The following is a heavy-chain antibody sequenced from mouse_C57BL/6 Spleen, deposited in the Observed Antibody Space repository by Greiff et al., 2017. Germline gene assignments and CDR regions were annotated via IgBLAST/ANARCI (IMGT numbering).Heavy chain of an antibody. Sequence: QVQLQQPGAELVKPGASVKLSCKASGYTFTSYWMQWVKQRPGQGLEWIGEIDPSDSYTNYNQKFKGKATLTVDTSSSTAYMQLSSLTSEDSAVYYCARRGSSGYEDAMDYWGQGTSVTVSS. CDR3: ARRGSSGYEDAMDY. CDR1: GYTFTSYW. J-gene: IGHJ4*01. CDR2: IDPSDSYT. V-gene: IGHV1-50*01. D-gene: IGHD3-2*02.